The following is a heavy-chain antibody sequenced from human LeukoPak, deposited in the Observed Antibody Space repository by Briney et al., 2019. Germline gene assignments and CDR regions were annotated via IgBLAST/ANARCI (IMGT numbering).Heavy chain of an antibody. CDR1: GFTVSSNY. V-gene: IGHV3-66*02. J-gene: IGHJ4*02. Sequence: GGSLRLSCAASGFTVSSNYMSWVRQAPGKGLEWVSVIYSGGSTYYADSVKGRFTISRDNSKNPLYLQINSLRAEDTAVYYCARDHSGSSSYWGQGTLVTVPS. D-gene: IGHD1-26*01. CDR2: IYSGGST. CDR3: ARDHSGSSSY.